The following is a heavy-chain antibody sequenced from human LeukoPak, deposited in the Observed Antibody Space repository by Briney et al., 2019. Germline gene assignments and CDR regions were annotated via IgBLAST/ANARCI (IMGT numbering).Heavy chain of an antibody. CDR2: IWYNGSNK. Sequence: GESLKISCAASGFTFSSFAMHWVRQAPGKGLEGVADIWYNGSNKYYAESVKGQFTISRDNSKDTLYLQMNSLRAEDTAVYYCSRGGYGDYNNWFDPWGQGTLVIVSS. J-gene: IGHJ5*02. V-gene: IGHV3-33*01. CDR3: SRGGYGDYNNWFDP. CDR1: GFTFSSFA. D-gene: IGHD4-17*01.